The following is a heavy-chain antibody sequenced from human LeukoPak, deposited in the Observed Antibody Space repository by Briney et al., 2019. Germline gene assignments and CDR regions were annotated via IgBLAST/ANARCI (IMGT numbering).Heavy chain of an antibody. CDR3: ARDCGSDCSQAFDI. V-gene: IGHV3-7*05. CDR2: IKQDGTQK. J-gene: IGHJ3*02. Sequence: GGSLRLSCAASGFTFSNYWMGWVRQAPGKGLEWVADIKQDGTQKYYMDSVEGRFTISRDNAKNSLYLQMNSLRVEDTAVYYCARDCGSDCSQAFDIWGQGTMVTVSS. CDR1: GFTFSNYW. D-gene: IGHD2-21*02.